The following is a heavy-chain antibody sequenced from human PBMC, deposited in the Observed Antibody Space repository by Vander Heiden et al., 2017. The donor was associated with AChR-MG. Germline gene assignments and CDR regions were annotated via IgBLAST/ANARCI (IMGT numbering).Heavy chain of an antibody. Sequence: QAQLQQWGAGLLKPSETLSLTCAVYGGSFSGYYWSWIRQPPGKGMEWIGEINHSGSTNYNQSLKSRVTISVDTSKNQFSLKLSSVTAADTAVYYGARGLRLQFYYYYGMDVWGQGTTVTVSS. CDR3: ARGLRLQFYYYYGMDV. CDR1: GGSFSGYY. CDR2: INHSGST. D-gene: IGHD4-4*01. J-gene: IGHJ6*02. V-gene: IGHV4-34*01.